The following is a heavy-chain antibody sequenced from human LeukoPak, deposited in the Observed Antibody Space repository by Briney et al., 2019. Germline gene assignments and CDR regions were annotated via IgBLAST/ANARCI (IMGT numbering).Heavy chain of an antibody. CDR2: IRNVGNNK. CDR3: AIHGGGTIRIEAFDV. V-gene: IGHV3-30*02. J-gene: IGHJ3*01. D-gene: IGHD3-3*01. Sequence: GGSLRLSCAASGFSFNIYAMSWVRQAPGKGLEWVAFIRNVGNNKYHADAVKGRFTISRDNSKNTLYLQMNSLRDEDTALYYCAIHGGGTIRIEAFDVWGQGTMVTISS. CDR1: GFSFNIYA.